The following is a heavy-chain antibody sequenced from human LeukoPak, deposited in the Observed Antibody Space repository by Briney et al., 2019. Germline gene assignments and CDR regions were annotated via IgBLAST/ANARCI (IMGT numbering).Heavy chain of an antibody. CDR3: ARDLGYCSSTSCYPAY. CDR2: INPSGGST. CDR1: GYTFTSYY. V-gene: IGHV1-46*01. Sequence: ASVKVSCKASGYTFTSYYMHWVRQAPGQGLEWMGIINPSGGSTSYAQKFQGRVTMTRDTSMSTVYMELSSLRSEDTAVYYCARDLGYCSSTSCYPAYWGQGTLVTVSS. D-gene: IGHD2-2*01. J-gene: IGHJ4*02.